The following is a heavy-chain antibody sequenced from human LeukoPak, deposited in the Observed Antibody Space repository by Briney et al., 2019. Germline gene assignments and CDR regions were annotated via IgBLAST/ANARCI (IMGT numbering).Heavy chain of an antibody. V-gene: IGHV4-39*01. CDR2: IYYSGST. J-gene: IGHJ6*03. CDR3: ARREDSSSWYGYYYMDV. D-gene: IGHD6-13*01. Sequence: SQTLSLTCTVSGGSISSSSYYWGWIRQPPGKGLEWIGSIYYSGSTYYNPSLKSRVTISVDTSKNQFSLKLSSVTAADTAVYYCARREDSSSWYGYYYMDVWGKGTTVTVSS. CDR1: GGSISSSSYY.